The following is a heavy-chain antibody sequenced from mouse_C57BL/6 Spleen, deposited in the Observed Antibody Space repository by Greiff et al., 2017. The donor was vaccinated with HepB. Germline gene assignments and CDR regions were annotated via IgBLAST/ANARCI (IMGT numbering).Heavy chain of an antibody. D-gene: IGHD1-1*01. V-gene: IGHV1-69*01. Sequence: QVQLQQPGAELVMPGASVKLSCKASGYTFTSYWMHWVKQRPGQGLEWIGEIDPSDSYTNYNQKFKGKSTLTVDKSSSTAYMQLSSLTSEDSAVYYCAIIYYYGSSYYFDVWGTGTTVTVSS. J-gene: IGHJ1*03. CDR3: AIIYYYGSSYYFDV. CDR2: IDPSDSYT. CDR1: GYTFTSYW.